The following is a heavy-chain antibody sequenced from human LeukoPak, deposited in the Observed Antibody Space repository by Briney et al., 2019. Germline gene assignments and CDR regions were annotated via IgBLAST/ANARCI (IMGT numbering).Heavy chain of an antibody. D-gene: IGHD3-10*01. V-gene: IGHV3-15*01. CDR2: VKSRGAGETT. CDR3: TLIQGWGSGSYYLDY. CDR1: GFSISNDW. Sequence: GGSLRLSCAASGFSISNDWMSWVRQAPGKGLEWVGRVKSRGAGETTDYAAPVKGRFTISRDDSKNTLYLQMNSLTTEDTAVYYCTLIQGWGSGSYYLDYWGEGTLVTVSS. J-gene: IGHJ4*02.